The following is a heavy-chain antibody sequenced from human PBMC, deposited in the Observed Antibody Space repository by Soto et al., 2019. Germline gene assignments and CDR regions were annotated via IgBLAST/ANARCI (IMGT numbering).Heavy chain of an antibody. CDR3: ARDSSGGSGSKGDYDY. J-gene: IGHJ4*02. Sequence: GGSLRLSCAASGFTFSSYSMNWVRQAPGKGLEWVSYISSSSSTIYYADSVKGRFTISRDNAKNSLYLQMNSPRAEDTAVYYCARDSSGGSGSKGDYDYWGQGTLVTVS. CDR1: GFTFSSYS. V-gene: IGHV3-48*01. D-gene: IGHD3-10*01. CDR2: ISSSSSTI.